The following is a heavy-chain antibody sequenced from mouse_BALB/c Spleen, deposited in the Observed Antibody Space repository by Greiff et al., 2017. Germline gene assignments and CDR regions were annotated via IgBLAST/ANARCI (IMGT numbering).Heavy chain of an antibody. Sequence: EVKVVESGGGLVQPGGSLKLSCAASGFDFSRYWMSWVRQAPGKGLEWIGEINPDSSTINYTPSLKDKFIISRDNAKNTLYLQMSKVRSEDTALYYCARGQTEGYYRYDVRYYYAMDYWGQGTSVTVSS. CDR3: ARGQTEGYYRYDVRYYYAMDY. J-gene: IGHJ4*01. D-gene: IGHD2-14*01. CDR2: INPDSSTI. CDR1: GFDFSRYW. V-gene: IGHV4-1*02.